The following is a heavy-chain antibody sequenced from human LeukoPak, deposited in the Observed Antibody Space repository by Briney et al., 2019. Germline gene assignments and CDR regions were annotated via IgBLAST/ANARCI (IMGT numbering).Heavy chain of an antibody. J-gene: IGHJ4*02. CDR1: GDSISSSSDY. V-gene: IGHV4-39*01. D-gene: IGHD1-26*01. CDR2: FRYGGST. Sequence: SETLSLICTVSGDSISSSSDYWGWIRRPPGKGLEWIGAFRYGGSTYYNPSLKSRVIISVDTSKNQFSLKLRSVTASDTAVYYCARRTSNPVGAIDYWGQGTLVTVSS. CDR3: ARRTSNPVGAIDY.